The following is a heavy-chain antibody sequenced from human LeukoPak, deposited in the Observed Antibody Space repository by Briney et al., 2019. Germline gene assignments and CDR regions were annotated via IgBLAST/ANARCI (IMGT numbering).Heavy chain of an antibody. D-gene: IGHD3-9*01. CDR1: GYTFTIYG. CDR3: ARALTIGGFDY. Sequence: ASVTVSFKASGYTFTIYGISWVRQAPGQGLEWMGWISAYNGNTNYAQKLQGRVTMTTDTSTSTAYMELRSLRSDDTAVYYCARALTIGGFDYWGQGTLVTVSS. J-gene: IGHJ4*02. V-gene: IGHV1-18*04. CDR2: ISAYNGNT.